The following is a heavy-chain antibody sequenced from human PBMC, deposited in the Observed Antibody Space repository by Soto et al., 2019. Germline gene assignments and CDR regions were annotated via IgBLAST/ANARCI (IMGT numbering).Heavy chain of an antibody. V-gene: IGHV4-39*01. Sequence: SETLSLTCTVSGGSISSSSYYWGWIRQPPGKGLEGIGSIYYSGTTYYNPSVKSRVTISVDTSKNQFSLKLSSVTAAVTAVYYFTSYKFYYYYMDVWGKGTTVTVSS. J-gene: IGHJ6*03. CDR1: GGSISSSSYY. CDR2: IYYSGTT. CDR3: TSYKFYYYYMDV. D-gene: IGHD1-20*01.